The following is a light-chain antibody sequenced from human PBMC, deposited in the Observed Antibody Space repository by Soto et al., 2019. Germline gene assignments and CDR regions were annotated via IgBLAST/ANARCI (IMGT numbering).Light chain of an antibody. J-gene: IGKJ5*01. CDR1: QSVSSN. Sequence: EIVMTQSPGTLSVSPGERATLSCRASQSVSSNLAWYQQKPGQAPRLLIYDASTRATGTPARFSGSGSGTKFTLSISSLQSEDFAVYSCQQYNNWPITFGQGTRLEI. CDR2: DAS. V-gene: IGKV3D-15*01. CDR3: QQYNNWPIT.